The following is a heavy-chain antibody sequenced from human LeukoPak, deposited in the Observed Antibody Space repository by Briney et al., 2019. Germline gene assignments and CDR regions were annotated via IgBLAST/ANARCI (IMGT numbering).Heavy chain of an antibody. CDR2: IIPIFGTA. CDR1: GGTLSSYA. V-gene: IGHV1-69*05. CDR3: ATLPYYCSSTSCYSRWGFDP. Sequence: SVRVSCKASGGTLSSYAISWVRQAPGQGLEWMGGIIPIFGTANYAQKFQGRVTITTDESTSTAYMELSSLRSEDTAVYYCATLPYYCSSTSCYSRWGFDPWGQGTLVTVSS. D-gene: IGHD2-2*02. J-gene: IGHJ5*02.